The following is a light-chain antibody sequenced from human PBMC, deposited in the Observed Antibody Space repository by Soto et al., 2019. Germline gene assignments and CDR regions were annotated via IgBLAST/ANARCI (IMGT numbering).Light chain of an antibody. CDR3: QQYGSSPPYT. CDR2: GVS. J-gene: IGKJ2*01. CDR1: QSVSSSY. Sequence: EIVSTQSPGTLSLSPGERATLSCRASQSVSSSYLAWYQQKPGQAPRLLIYGVSSRATGIPDRFSGSGSGTDFTLTISRLEPEDFAVYYCQQYGSSPPYTFGQGTKLEIK. V-gene: IGKV3-20*01.